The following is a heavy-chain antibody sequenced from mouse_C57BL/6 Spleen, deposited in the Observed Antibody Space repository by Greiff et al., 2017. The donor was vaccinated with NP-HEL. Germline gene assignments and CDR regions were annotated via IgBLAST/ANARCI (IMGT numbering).Heavy chain of an antibody. CDR2: IHPNSGST. CDR3: ARCDYDEGYWYFDV. Sequence: VKLQQPGAELVKPGASVKLSCKASGYTFTSYWMHWVKQRPGQGLEWIGMIHPNSGSTNYNEKFKSKATLTVDKSSSTAYMQLSSLTSEDSAVYYCARCDYDEGYWYFDVWGTGTTVTVSS. J-gene: IGHJ1*03. V-gene: IGHV1-64*01. D-gene: IGHD2-4*01. CDR1: GYTFTSYW.